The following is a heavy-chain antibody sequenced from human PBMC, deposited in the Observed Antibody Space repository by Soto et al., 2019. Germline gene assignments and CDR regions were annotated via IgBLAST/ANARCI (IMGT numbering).Heavy chain of an antibody. J-gene: IGHJ5*02. CDR1: GFTVSSNY. V-gene: IGHV3-66*01. D-gene: IGHD2-2*01. Sequence: GGSLRLSCAASGFTVSSNYMSWVRQAPGKGLEWVSVIYSGGSTYYADSVKGRFTISRDNSKNTLYLQMNSLRAEDTAVYYCGRMIVDIVVVPAAPGGFDPWGQGTLVTVSS. CDR3: GRMIVDIVVVPAAPGGFDP. CDR2: IYSGGST.